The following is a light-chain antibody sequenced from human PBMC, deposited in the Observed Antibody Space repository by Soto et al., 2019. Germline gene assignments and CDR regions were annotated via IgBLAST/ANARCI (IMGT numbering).Light chain of an antibody. Sequence: DIKMAQSASTLSVSAGDSVTITCRASQSITTWLAWYQQRPGKAPNLLIYAASSLQSGVPSRFSGSGSGTDFTLTITSLQPEDFATYYCQQSYNTPRTFGQGTKVDI. CDR1: QSITTW. CDR3: QQSYNTPRT. CDR2: AAS. V-gene: IGKV1-39*01. J-gene: IGKJ1*01.